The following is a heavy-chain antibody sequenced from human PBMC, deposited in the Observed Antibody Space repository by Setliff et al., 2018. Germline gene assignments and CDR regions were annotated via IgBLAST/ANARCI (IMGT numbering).Heavy chain of an antibody. J-gene: IGHJ6*02. CDR2: MNPNSGNT. CDR3: ARGTAAGTHYYYGKDV. CDR1: GYTFTSYD. D-gene: IGHD6-13*01. Sequence: GASVKVSCKASGYTFTSYDINWVRQATGQGLEWMGWMNPNSGNTGYAQKFQGRVTMTRNTSISTAYMELSSLGSEDTAVYYCARGTAAGTHYYYGKDVWGQGTTVTVSS. V-gene: IGHV1-8*01.